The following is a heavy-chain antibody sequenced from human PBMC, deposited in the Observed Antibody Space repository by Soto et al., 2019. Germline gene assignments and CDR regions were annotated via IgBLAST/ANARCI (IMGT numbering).Heavy chain of an antibody. CDR2: LIPLFGTA. CDR1: GGTFSNYA. CDR3: ARGRGATSDY. Sequence: QVQLVQSGAEVKKPGSSVKVSCRASGGTFSNYAITWVRQAPGQGLEWMGGLIPLFGTANYAQKFQGRVTIAADKSTSTAYMELNSLRSQDTAVYYCARGRGATSDYWGQGTLVTVSS. J-gene: IGHJ4*02. D-gene: IGHD1-26*01. V-gene: IGHV1-69*06.